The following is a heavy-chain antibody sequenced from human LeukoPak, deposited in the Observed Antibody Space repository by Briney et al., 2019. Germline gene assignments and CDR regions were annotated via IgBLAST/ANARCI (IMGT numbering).Heavy chain of an antibody. CDR1: GFTYSSYW. D-gene: IGHD2-2*02. CDR2: IKQDGSEK. CDR3: ARVSPIFDY. V-gene: IGHV3-7*01. J-gene: IGHJ4*02. Sequence: GWSLRLSCAASGFTYSSYWMSSVRQAPGKGLERVVNIKQDGSEKYFVDSVKGRFTISRDNAKSSLYLQMNSLRAEDTAVYYCARVSPIFDYWGQGTLVTVSS.